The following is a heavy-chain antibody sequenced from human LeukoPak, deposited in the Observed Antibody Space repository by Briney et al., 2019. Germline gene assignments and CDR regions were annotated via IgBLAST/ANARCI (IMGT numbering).Heavy chain of an antibody. CDR2: ISSSGSTI. J-gene: IGHJ4*02. Sequence: GGSLRLSCAASGFTFSSYEMNWVRQAPGKGLEWVSYISSSGSTIYSADSVKGRFTISRGNAKNSLYLQMNSLRAEDTAVYYCARDGSGWYDYWGQGILVTVSS. CDR3: ARDGSGWYDY. V-gene: IGHV3-48*03. D-gene: IGHD6-19*01. CDR1: GFTFSSYE.